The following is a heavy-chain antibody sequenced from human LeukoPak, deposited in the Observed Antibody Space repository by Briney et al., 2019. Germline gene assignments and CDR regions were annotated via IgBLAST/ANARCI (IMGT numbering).Heavy chain of an antibody. V-gene: IGHV3-23*01. D-gene: IGHD2-2*01. CDR2: IGGSGGST. Sequence: GGSLRLSCAASGFTFSTYAMSWVRQAPGKGLEWVSVIGGSGGSTYYADSVKGRFTISRDNSRNTLYLQMNSLRAEDTAVYYCATIVVVPAAMLGAFDIWGQGTMVTVSS. J-gene: IGHJ3*02. CDR1: GFTFSTYA. CDR3: ATIVVVPAAMLGAFDI.